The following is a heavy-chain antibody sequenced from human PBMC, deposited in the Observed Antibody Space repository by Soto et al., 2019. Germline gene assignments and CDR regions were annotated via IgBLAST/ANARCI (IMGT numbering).Heavy chain of an antibody. CDR1: GYTLTELS. CDR3: ATGSPYIWGSYRRFPFDY. CDR2: FDPEDGET. D-gene: IGHD3-16*02. Sequence: ASVKVSCKVSGYTLTELSMHWVRQAPGKGLEWMGGFDPEDGETIYAQKFQGRVTMTEETSTDTAYMELSSLRSEDTAVYYCATGSPYIWGSYRRFPFDYWGQGTLVTVSS. J-gene: IGHJ4*02. V-gene: IGHV1-24*01.